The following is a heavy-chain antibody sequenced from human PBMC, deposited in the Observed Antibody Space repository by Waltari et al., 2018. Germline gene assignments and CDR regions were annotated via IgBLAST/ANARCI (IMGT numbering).Heavy chain of an antibody. J-gene: IGHJ4*02. CDR1: GYTLTELS. D-gene: IGHD2-15*01. CDR2: FNPEENKT. CDR3: ATGLSVVVGFDY. Sequence: QVQLVQSGAEVKKPGASVKVSCKVSGYTLTELSIDWVRQAPGKGLEGMGTFNPEENKTIFAQKFQGRVTMTKNPSTDTAYMELSSLRFGDTAVYYCATGLSVVVGFDYWGQGTLVTVSS. V-gene: IGHV1-24*01.